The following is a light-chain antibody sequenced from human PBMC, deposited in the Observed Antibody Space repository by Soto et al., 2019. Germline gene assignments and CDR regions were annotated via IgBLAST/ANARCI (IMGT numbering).Light chain of an antibody. CDR3: QQANSFPRT. J-gene: IGKJ4*01. CDR2: TTS. CDR1: QDINNW. Sequence: DIPMTQSPSSVSASVVDIVTITCRASQDINNWLAWYQQKPGKATKLLIYTTSSLQSAVPSRFSGRRCRTDFPLTSGSLQPEDFATYCCQQANSFPRTFGGGTKVQI. V-gene: IGKV1D-12*01.